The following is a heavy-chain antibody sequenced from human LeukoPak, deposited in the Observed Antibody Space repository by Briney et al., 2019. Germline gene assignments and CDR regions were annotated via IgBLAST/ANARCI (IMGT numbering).Heavy chain of an antibody. CDR1: GGSISSYY. CDR3: TRGSIAYYYMDV. V-gene: IGHV4-59*01. Sequence: SETLSLTCTVSGGSISSYYWSWIRQPPGKGLEWIGNIYYSGSTNYNPSLKSRVTISVDTSNNQFSLKLSSVTAADTAVYYCTRGSIAYYYMDVWGKGTTVTISS. D-gene: IGHD3-22*01. CDR2: IYYSGST. J-gene: IGHJ6*03.